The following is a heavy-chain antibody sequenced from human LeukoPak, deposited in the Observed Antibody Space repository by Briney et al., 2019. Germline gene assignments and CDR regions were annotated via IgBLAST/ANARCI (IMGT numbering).Heavy chain of an antibody. CDR1: GYTFTSYD. Sequence: ASVKVSCKASGYTFTSYDINWVRQATGQGLEWMGWMNPNGGNTGYAQKFQGRVTMTRNTSISTAYMELSSLRSEDTAVYYCARGRIYCGGDCSESVDYWGQGTLVTVSS. CDR2: MNPNGGNT. V-gene: IGHV1-8*01. J-gene: IGHJ4*02. D-gene: IGHD2-21*02. CDR3: ARGRIYCGGDCSESVDY.